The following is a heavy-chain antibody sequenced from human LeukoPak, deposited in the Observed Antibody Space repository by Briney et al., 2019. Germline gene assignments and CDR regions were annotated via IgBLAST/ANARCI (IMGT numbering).Heavy chain of an antibody. CDR1: GGSISSGGYY. CDR3: ARVVYDYVWGSYPGYYYYMDV. CDR2: IYTSGST. J-gene: IGHJ6*03. D-gene: IGHD3-16*02. V-gene: IGHV4-61*02. Sequence: PSQTLSLTCTVSGGSISSGGYYWIWIPQPTGKGLEWIGRIYTSGSTNYNPSLKSRVTMSVDTSNNQFSLKLSSVTAADTAVYYCARVVYDYVWGSYPGYYYYMDVWGKGATVTISS.